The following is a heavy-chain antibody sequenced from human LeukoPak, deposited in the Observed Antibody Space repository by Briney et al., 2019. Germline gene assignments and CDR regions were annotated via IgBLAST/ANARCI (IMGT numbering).Heavy chain of an antibody. V-gene: IGHV1-18*01. Sequence: GASVKVSCKASGYTFTNYGISWVRQAPGQGLEWMGWISAYNGNTNYAQKLQGRVTMTTDTSTSTAYMELRSLRSDDTAVYYCARSITIFGVVTPDYYYYMDVWGKGTTVTVSS. CDR2: ISAYNGNT. CDR1: GYTFTNYG. CDR3: ARSITIFGVVTPDYYYYMDV. D-gene: IGHD3-3*01. J-gene: IGHJ6*03.